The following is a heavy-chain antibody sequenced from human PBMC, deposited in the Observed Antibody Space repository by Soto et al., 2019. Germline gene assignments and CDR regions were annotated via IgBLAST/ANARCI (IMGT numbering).Heavy chain of an antibody. CDR1: GYTFTSYG. D-gene: IGHD6-19*01. V-gene: IGHV1-18*01. Sequence: QVQLVQSGAEVKKPGASVKVSCMASGYTFTSYGISWVRQAPGQGLEWMGWINSYNGNTKYAQKLQGRVTMTTDTPTTTAERELGGLRSDDPSVYYGPREPVAAIWSAPWGKGTLVTVSS. CDR2: INSYNGNT. CDR3: PREPVAAIWSAP. J-gene: IGHJ5*02.